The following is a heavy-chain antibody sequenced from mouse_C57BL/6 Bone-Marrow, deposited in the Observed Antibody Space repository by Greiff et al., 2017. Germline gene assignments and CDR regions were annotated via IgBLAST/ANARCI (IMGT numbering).Heavy chain of an antibody. CDR1: GFTFSDYG. Sequence: EVKLMESGGGLVQPGGSLKLSCAASGFTFSDYGMAWVRQAPRKGPVWVAFISNLAYSIYYADTVTGRFTISRENAKNTLYLEMSSLRSEDTAMYYCARHYSKRDYYAMDYWGQGTSVTVSS. D-gene: IGHD2-5*01. V-gene: IGHV5-15*04. CDR2: ISNLAYSI. CDR3: ARHYSKRDYYAMDY. J-gene: IGHJ4*01.